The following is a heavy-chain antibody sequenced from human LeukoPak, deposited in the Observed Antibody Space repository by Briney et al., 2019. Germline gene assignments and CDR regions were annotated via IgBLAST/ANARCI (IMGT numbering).Heavy chain of an antibody. CDR2: VSASGYYT. J-gene: IGHJ4*02. CDR1: GFTFSSYW. D-gene: IGHD5-24*01. CDR3: AKKPVTIKYPFDN. V-gene: IGHV3-23*01. Sequence: GGSLRLSCAASGFTFSSYWMHWVRQAPGKGLVWVAVVSASGYYTEYADSVKGRFTISRDTSQNTLILEMNSLRAEDTAVYYCAKKPVTIKYPFDNWGLGTLVTVSS.